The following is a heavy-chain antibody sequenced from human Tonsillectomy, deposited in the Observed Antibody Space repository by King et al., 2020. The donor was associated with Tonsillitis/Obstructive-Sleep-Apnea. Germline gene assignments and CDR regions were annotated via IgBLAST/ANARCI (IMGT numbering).Heavy chain of an antibody. CDR3: ARVVNYYGTGSYYMGNDAFDI. CDR2: INAGNGNT. V-gene: IGHV1-3*01. D-gene: IGHD3-10*01. J-gene: IGHJ3*02. Sequence: QLVQSGAEVKKPGASVKVSCKASGYTFTSYAMHWVRQAPGQRLEWMGWINAGNGNTQYSQKFQGRVTITRYTSASTAYMELSSLRSEDTAVYYCARVVNYYGTGSYYMGNDAFDIWGQGTMVTVPS. CDR1: GYTFTSYA.